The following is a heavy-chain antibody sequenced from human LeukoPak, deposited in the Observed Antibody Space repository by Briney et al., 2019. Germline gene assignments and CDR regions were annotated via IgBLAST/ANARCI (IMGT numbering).Heavy chain of an antibody. J-gene: IGHJ4*02. CDR1: GFTFSSYG. V-gene: IGHV3-30*18. D-gene: IGHD6-13*01. CDR3: AKGRRIAAAPFDY. Sequence: PGRSLRLSCAASGFTFSSYGMHWVRQAPGKGLEWVAVISYDGSNKYYADSVKGRFTISRDNSKNTLYLQMNSLRAEDTAVYYCAKGRRIAAAPFDYWGQGTLVTVSS. CDR2: ISYDGSNK.